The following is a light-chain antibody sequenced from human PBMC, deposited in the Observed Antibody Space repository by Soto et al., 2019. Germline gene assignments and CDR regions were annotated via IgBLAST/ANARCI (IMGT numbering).Light chain of an antibody. CDR1: QSVCDW. Sequence: DIQMTQSPPTLSASVGDRVTITCRASQSVCDWLAWYQQKPGKAPTLLIYDASSFESGVPSRFSGSGSGTEFTLTISSLQPDDFAAYYCQQYNSYSRTFGQGTKVDI. V-gene: IGKV1-5*01. CDR2: DAS. CDR3: QQYNSYSRT. J-gene: IGKJ1*01.